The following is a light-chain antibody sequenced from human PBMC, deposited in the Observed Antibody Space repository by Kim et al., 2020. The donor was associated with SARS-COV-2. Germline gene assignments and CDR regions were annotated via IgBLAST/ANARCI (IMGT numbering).Light chain of an antibody. Sequence: VSPGERATLSCRASQSVSSKLAWYQQKPGQASRLLIYGTSARVTGIPARFSGSGSATEFTLTISSLQSEDFAIYYCQQYYNWPRTFGQGTKVDIK. CDR2: GTS. J-gene: IGKJ1*01. CDR3: QQYYNWPRT. CDR1: QSVSSK. V-gene: IGKV3-15*01.